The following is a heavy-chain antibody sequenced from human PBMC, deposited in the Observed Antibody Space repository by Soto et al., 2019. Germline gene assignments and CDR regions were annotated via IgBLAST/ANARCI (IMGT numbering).Heavy chain of an antibody. CDR1: GYSFTSSW. J-gene: IGHJ6*02. CDR2: IYPGDADT. Sequence: PGESLKISCKGSGYSFTSSWIGWVRQMPGKGLEWMGLIYPGDADTRYSPSVQGQVTISADKSISTAYLQWSSLKASDTAMYYCARNGALRIGSSSSRYYYYYGMDVWGQGTTVTVSS. V-gene: IGHV5-51*01. CDR3: ARNGALRIGSSSSRYYYYYGMDV. D-gene: IGHD6-6*01.